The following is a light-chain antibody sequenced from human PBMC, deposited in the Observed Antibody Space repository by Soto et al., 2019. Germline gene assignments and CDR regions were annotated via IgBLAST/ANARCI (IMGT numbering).Light chain of an antibody. CDR3: QQYYSTPVT. CDR1: QSALYSSNNKNY. J-gene: IGKJ4*01. CDR2: WAS. Sequence: DIVMTQSPDSLAVSLGERATINCKSSQSALYSSNNKNYLAWYQQKPGQPPKLLIYWASTRESGVPDRFSGSGSGTDFALTSSSLQAEDVAVYYCQQYYSTPVTFGGGTKVEIK. V-gene: IGKV4-1*01.